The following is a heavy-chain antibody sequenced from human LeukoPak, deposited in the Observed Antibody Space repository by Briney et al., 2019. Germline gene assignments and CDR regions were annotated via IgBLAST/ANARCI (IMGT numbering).Heavy chain of an antibody. CDR1: GYTFTDYY. V-gene: IGHV1-2*02. J-gene: IGHJ3*01. CDR3: ARKGGPRVNAFDF. CDR2: INPNTGGT. Sequence: ASVKVSCKASGYTFTDYYMHWVRQAPGQGLEWVGWINPNTGGTNYAQMFQGRVTMTRDTSISTAYMELTGLRYDDTAMYFCARKGGPRVNAFDFWGQGTMVTVSS. D-gene: IGHD1-14*01.